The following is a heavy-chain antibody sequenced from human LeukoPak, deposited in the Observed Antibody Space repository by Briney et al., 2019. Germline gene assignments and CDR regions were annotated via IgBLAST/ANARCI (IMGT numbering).Heavy chain of an antibody. J-gene: IGHJ3*02. CDR2: IYPGDSDT. V-gene: IGHV5-51*01. Sequence: GESLKISCKGSGYSFTSYWIGWVRQMPGKGLEWMGIIYPGDSDTRYSPSFQGQVTISADKSISTAYLQWSSLKASDTAMYYCARQDTAMAPPDAFDIWGQGTMVTVSS. CDR3: ARQDTAMAPPDAFDI. CDR1: GYSFTSYW. D-gene: IGHD5-18*01.